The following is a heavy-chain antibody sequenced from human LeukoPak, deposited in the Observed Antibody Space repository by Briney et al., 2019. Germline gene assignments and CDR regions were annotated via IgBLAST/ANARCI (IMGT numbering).Heavy chain of an antibody. D-gene: IGHD7-27*01. Sequence: SETLSLTCTVSGGSISSYYWSWIRQPAGKGLEWIGRFYTSGSTKYNPTLKSRVTMSVDTSKNQFSLKLSSVTAADTAVYYCARDLDSTGENSRFDYWGQGTLVTVSS. V-gene: IGHV4-4*07. CDR3: ARDLDSTGENSRFDY. CDR2: FYTSGST. J-gene: IGHJ4*02. CDR1: GGSISSYY.